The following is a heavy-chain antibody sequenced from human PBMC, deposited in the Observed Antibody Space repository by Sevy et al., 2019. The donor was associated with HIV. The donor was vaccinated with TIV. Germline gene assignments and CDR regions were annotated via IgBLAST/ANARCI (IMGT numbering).Heavy chain of an antibody. CDR1: GFTFSSYA. Sequence: GGSLRLSCAASGFTFSSYAMHWVRQAPGKGLEWVAVISYDGSNKYYADSVKGRFTISRGNSKNTLYLQMNSLRAEDTAVYYCARDVRCSSTSCTGNWFDPWGQGTLVTVSS. V-gene: IGHV3-30-3*01. D-gene: IGHD2-2*01. CDR3: ARDVRCSSTSCTGNWFDP. CDR2: ISYDGSNK. J-gene: IGHJ5*02.